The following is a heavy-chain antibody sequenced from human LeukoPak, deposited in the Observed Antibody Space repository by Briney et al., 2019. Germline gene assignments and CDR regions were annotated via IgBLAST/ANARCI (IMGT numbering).Heavy chain of an antibody. CDR3: ARGPMDYYDSSGCDY. V-gene: IGHV2-70*11. J-gene: IGHJ4*02. CDR1: GFSLSTSGMC. CDR2: IDWDDDK. D-gene: IGHD3-22*01. Sequence: SGPALVKPTQTLTLTCTFSGFSLSTSGMCVSWIRQPPGKALEWLARIDWDDDKYSSTSLKTRLTISKDTSKNQVVLTMTNMDPVDTATYYCARGPMDYYDSSGCDYWGQGTLVTVSS.